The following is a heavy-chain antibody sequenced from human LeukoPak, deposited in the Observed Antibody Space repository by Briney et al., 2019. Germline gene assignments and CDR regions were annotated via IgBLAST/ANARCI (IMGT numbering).Heavy chain of an antibody. CDR2: ISIISTTI. Sequence: GGSLRLSCAASGFTFSRYHMNWVRPAPGKGVGWVSYISIISTTIHYADSVQGRFTISRDDSKNSAYLQMNGLRTEDTAIYYCARTYERELDYWGQGTLVTVSS. CDR3: ARTYERELDY. CDR1: GFTFSRYH. D-gene: IGHD1-1*01. V-gene: IGHV3-48*01. J-gene: IGHJ4*02.